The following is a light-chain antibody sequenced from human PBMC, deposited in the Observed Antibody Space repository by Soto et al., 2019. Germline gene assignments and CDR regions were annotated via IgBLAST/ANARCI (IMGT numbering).Light chain of an antibody. CDR2: GAS. CDR1: QSVSSSY. V-gene: IGKV3-20*01. J-gene: IGKJ1*01. Sequence: EIVLTQSPGTLSLSPGERATLSCRASQSVSSSYLAWYQQKPGQAPRLLIYGASSRATGIPDRFSGSGSGTDFNLSISRLEPEDFAVYYSQQYGSAPPTFGQGTKVEIQ. CDR3: QQYGSAPPT.